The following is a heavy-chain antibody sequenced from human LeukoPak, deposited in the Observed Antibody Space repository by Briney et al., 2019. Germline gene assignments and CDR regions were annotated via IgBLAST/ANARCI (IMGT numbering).Heavy chain of an antibody. D-gene: IGHD5-18*01. CDR1: GGSISSSSYY. CDR2: IYYSGST. CDR3: ARLYSYGYGFL. Sequence: SETLSLTCTVSGGSISSSSYYWGWLRQPPGKGLEWIGSIYYSGSTYYNPSLKSRVTISVDTSKNQFSLKLSSVIAADTAVYYCARLYSYGYGFLWGQGTLVTVSS. J-gene: IGHJ4*02. V-gene: IGHV4-39*01.